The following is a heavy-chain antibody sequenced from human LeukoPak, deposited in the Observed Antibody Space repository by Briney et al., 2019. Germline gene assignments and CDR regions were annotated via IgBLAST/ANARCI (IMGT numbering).Heavy chain of an antibody. CDR1: GLTFSNYW. CDR2: IKQDGSEK. J-gene: IGHJ4*02. CDR3: ARQPDCSGGSCYVLDY. D-gene: IGHD2-15*01. V-gene: IGHV3-7*03. Sequence: GGSLRLYCAASGLTFSNYWMSWVRQAPGKGLEWVANIKQDGSEKYYVDSVKGRFTISRDNAKNSLYLQMNSLRAEDTAVYYCARQPDCSGGSCYVLDYWGQGTLVTVSS.